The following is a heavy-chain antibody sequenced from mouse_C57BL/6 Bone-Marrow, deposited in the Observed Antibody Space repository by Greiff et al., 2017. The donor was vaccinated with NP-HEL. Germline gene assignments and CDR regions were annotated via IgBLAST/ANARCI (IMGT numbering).Heavy chain of an antibody. CDR1: GYTFTNYW. CDR3: ARSDYSNYVDYAMDY. V-gene: IGHV1-63*01. J-gene: IGHJ4*01. CDR2: IYPGGGYT. D-gene: IGHD2-5*01. Sequence: VQLQQSGAELVRPGTSVKMSCKASGYTFTNYWIGWAKQRPGHGLEWIGDIYPGGGYTNYNEKFKGKATLTADKSSSTAYMQFSSLTSEDSAIYYCARSDYSNYVDYAMDYWGQGTSVTVSS.